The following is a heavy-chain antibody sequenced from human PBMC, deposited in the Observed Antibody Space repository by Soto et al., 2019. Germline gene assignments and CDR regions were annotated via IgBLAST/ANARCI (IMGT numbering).Heavy chain of an antibody. V-gene: IGHV1-24*01. Sequence: ASVKVSCKVSGYTLTEFSMHWVRQAPGKGLEWMGGFDPEDGETIYAQKFQGRVTMTEDTSTDTAYMELSSLRSEDTAVYYCATVLSRGFLEWLSADDAFDIWGQGTMVTVSS. CDR1: GYTLTEFS. CDR2: FDPEDGET. CDR3: ATVLSRGFLEWLSADDAFDI. J-gene: IGHJ3*02. D-gene: IGHD3-3*01.